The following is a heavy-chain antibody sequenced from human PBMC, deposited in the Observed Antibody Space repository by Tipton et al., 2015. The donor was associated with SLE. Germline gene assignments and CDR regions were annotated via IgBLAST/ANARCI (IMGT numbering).Heavy chain of an antibody. D-gene: IGHD3-22*01. CDR1: GGSISSNSYY. CDR3: ARDRDDSSGYYYAY. CDR2: IYYSGST. V-gene: IGHV4-39*07. J-gene: IGHJ4*02. Sequence: TLSLTCIVSGGSISSNSYYWGWIRQPPGTGLEWIGSIYYSGSTYYNPSLKSRVTISVDTSKNQFSLKLSSVTDADTAVYYCARDRDDSSGYYYAYWGQGTLVTVSS.